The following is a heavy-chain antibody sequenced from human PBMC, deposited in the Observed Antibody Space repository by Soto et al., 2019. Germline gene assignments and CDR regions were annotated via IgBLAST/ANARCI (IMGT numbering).Heavy chain of an antibody. J-gene: IGHJ6*02. CDR3: ARHFCTDDACPPIYFHGLGV. Sequence: GSLRLSCAASGFTFRSYEMNWVRQAPGKGLEWVSYISCRGNTIYYADSVKGRFTISRDNAQNSLSLQMNSLTAEDTAVYYCARHFCTDDACPPIYFHGLGVWGQGTTVTVSS. CDR1: GFTFRSYE. V-gene: IGHV3-48*03. D-gene: IGHD2-8*01. CDR2: ISCRGNTI.